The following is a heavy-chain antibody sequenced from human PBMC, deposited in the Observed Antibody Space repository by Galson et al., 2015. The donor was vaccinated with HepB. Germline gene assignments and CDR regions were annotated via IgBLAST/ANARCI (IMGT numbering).Heavy chain of an antibody. V-gene: IGHV1-18*01. J-gene: IGHJ5*02. Sequence: SVKVSCKASGYTFTSYGISWVRQAPGQGLEWMGWISACNGNTNYAQKLQGRVTMTTDTSTSTAYMELRSLRSDDTAVYYCARGDYDILTGFGWFDPWGQGTLVTVSS. CDR3: ARGDYDILTGFGWFDP. D-gene: IGHD3-9*01. CDR1: GYTFTSYG. CDR2: ISACNGNT.